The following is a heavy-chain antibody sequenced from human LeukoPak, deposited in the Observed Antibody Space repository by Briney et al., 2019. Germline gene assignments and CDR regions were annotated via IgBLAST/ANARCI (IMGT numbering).Heavy chain of an antibody. V-gene: IGHV1-2*02. D-gene: IGHD1-1*01. J-gene: IGHJ4*02. CDR3: ARVRGTLYHLDY. CDR1: XYXXTXXY. Sequence: GASVKVSCKASXYXXTXXYXXXXXXXXGQXXEWMGWINPNSGGTXXAQKFQGRVTMTRDTSISTAYMELSRLRSDDTAVYYCARVRGTLYHLDYWGQGTLVTVSS. CDR2: INPNSGGT.